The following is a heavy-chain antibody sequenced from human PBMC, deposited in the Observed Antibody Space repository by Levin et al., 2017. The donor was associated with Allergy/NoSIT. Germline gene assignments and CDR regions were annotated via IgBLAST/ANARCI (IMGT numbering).Heavy chain of an antibody. CDR2: IRWNSGSI. CDR3: ANANGEAFYCSMDV. CDR1: GFSFDDYA. Sequence: GGSLRLSCAASGFSFDDYAMHGVRQTPGKGLEWNSGIRWNSGSINYADSVKGRFTIFRNNANNSLYLEMKRLRTEDTALDYCANANGEAFYCSMDVWGKGTAVTVSS. J-gene: IGHJ6*03. D-gene: IGHD2-21*01. V-gene: IGHV3-9*01.